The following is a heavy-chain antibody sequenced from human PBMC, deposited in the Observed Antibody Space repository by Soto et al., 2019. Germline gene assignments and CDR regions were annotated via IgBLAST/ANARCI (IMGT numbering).Heavy chain of an antibody. CDR2: INPNSGGT. CDR3: ARAPEPHDYGDYFDD. V-gene: IGHV1-2*04. Sequence: ASVKVSCKASGYTFTGYYMHWVRQAPGQGLEWMGWINPNSGGTNYAQKFQGWVTMTRDTSISTAYMELSGLRSDDTAVYYCARAPEPHDYGDYFDDWGQGTLVTVAS. J-gene: IGHJ4*02. D-gene: IGHD4-17*01. CDR1: GYTFTGYY.